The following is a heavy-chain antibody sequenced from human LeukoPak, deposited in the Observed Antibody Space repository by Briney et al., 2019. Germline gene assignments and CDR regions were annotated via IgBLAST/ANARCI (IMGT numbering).Heavy chain of an antibody. J-gene: IGHJ4*02. Sequence: GGSLRLSCAASGFTVSSNYMSWVRQAPGKGLEWVSVIYSGGSTYYADSVKGRFTISRDNSKNTLYLQMNSLRAEDTAVYYCARGHFYYYGSGSYFPGYWGQGTLVTVSS. V-gene: IGHV3-53*01. CDR2: IYSGGST. CDR3: ARGHFYYYGSGSYFPGY. CDR1: GFTVSSNY. D-gene: IGHD3-10*01.